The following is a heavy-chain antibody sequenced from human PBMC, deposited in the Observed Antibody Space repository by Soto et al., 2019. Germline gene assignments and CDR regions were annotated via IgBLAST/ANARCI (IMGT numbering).Heavy chain of an antibody. Sequence: SQTLSLTCAISGDSVSINRAAWNLIRQSPSRGLEWLGRTYYRSKWYNDYADSVKSRITINPDTSKNQFSLQLNSVTPEDTAVYYCTRDWAGTYGLDVWGQGTTVTVSS. D-gene: IGHD3-16*01. J-gene: IGHJ6*02. CDR1: GDSVSINRAA. CDR2: TYYRSKWYN. V-gene: IGHV6-1*01. CDR3: TRDWAGTYGLDV.